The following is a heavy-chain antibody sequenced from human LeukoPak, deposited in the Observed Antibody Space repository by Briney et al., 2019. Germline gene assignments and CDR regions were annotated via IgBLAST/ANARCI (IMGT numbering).Heavy chain of an antibody. D-gene: IGHD3-22*01. CDR3: ASHHYYDSSGLDDYFDY. CDR1: GFTFSSYA. Sequence: GSLRLSCAASGFTFSSYAMSWVRQAPGKGLEWVSDISGSGGSTYYADSVKGRFTISRDNSKNTLYLQMNSLRAEDTAVYYCASHHYYDSSGLDDYFDYWGQGTLVTVSS. J-gene: IGHJ4*02. V-gene: IGHV3-23*01. CDR2: ISGSGGST.